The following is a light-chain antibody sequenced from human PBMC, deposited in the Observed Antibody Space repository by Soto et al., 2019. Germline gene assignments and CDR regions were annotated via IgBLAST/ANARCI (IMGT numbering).Light chain of an antibody. CDR1: QDISNY. J-gene: IGKJ3*01. CDR2: DAS. CDR3: QQYDNLPFT. V-gene: IGKV1-33*01. Sequence: DIQMTQSPSSLSASVGERVTITCKASQDISNYLNWYQQKPGKAPKLLIYDASNLETGVPSRFSGSGSGTDFTFTISSLQPEDIATYYCQQYDNLPFTFGPGTKVDIK.